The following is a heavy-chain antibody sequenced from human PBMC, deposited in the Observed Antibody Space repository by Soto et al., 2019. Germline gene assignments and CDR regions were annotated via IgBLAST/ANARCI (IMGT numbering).Heavy chain of an antibody. V-gene: IGHV1-3*01. D-gene: IGHD3-22*01. CDR1: GYTFTSYP. J-gene: IGHJ4*02. Sequence: GASVKVSCKASGYTFTSYPMHWVRQAPGQRLEWVGWINVGNSNTKYSQKFQGRVTISRDTSASTAYMELSSLRSEDTSVYYCARARYFYDSSGLDYWGQGALVTVSS. CDR3: ARARYFYDSSGLDY. CDR2: INVGNSNT.